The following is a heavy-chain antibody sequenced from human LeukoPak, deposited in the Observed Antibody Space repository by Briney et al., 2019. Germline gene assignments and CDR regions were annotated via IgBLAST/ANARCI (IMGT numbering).Heavy chain of an antibody. J-gene: IGHJ4*02. V-gene: IGHV3-66*01. D-gene: IGHD3-10*01. CDR2: ISGGGGST. CDR3: ARGVPYYFDY. CDR1: GFTFSDHY. Sequence: GGSLRLSCAASGFTFSDHYMDWVRQAPGKGLEWVSAISGGGGSTYYADSVKGRFTISRDNSKNTLYLQMNSLRAEDTAVYYCARGVPYYFDYWGQGTLVTVST.